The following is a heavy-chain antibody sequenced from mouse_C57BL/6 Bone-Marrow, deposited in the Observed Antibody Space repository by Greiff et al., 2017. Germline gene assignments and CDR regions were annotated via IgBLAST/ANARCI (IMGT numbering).Heavy chain of an antibody. D-gene: IGHD3-3*01. CDR2: IYPTSGRT. V-gene: IGHV1-55*01. J-gene: IGHJ2*01. CDR1: GYTFTSYW. CDR3: ARGRDAYFDY. Sequence: VQLQQPGAELVKPGASVKMSCKASGYTFTSYWITWVKQRPGQGLEWIGDIYPTSGRTNYNEKFKSKTILTVDTSSNTAYMQLSSLTSEDSAVYYCARGRDAYFDYWGQGTTLTVSS.